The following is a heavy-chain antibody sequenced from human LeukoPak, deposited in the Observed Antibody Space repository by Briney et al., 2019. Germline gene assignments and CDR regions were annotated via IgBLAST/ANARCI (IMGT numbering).Heavy chain of an antibody. V-gene: IGHV1-2*02. J-gene: IGHJ3*02. Sequence: ASVKVSCKASGYTFTGYYFHWVRQAPGQGLEWMGWINPNSGGSNYAQKFRGRVTMTRDTSISTAYMELRSLRSDDTAVYYCARDLKLDGSSGYYAFDIWGQGTMVTVSS. CDR3: ARDLKLDGSSGYYAFDI. CDR2: INPNSGGS. CDR1: GYTFTGYY. D-gene: IGHD3-22*01.